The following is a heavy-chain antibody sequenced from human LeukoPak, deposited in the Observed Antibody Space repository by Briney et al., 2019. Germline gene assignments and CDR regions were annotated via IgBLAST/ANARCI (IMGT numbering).Heavy chain of an antibody. CDR1: GDNVSSNSAA. Sequence: SQTLSLTCVISGDNVSSNSAAWNWIRQSPPGGLEWLGRTYYRSKWFFDYAVSMKSRLTINSDTSQSHFSLQLRSVTPEDTAVYYCARGDYDNGGGGFDIWGQGTLVTVSS. D-gene: IGHD3-22*01. J-gene: IGHJ3*02. CDR3: ARGDYDNGGGGFDI. CDR2: TYYRSKWFF. V-gene: IGHV6-1*01.